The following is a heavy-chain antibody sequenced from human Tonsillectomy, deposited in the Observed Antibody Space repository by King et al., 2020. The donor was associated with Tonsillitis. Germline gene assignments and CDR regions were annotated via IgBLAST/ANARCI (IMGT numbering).Heavy chain of an antibody. CDR1: GFPCGEYA. J-gene: IGHJ4*02. D-gene: IGHD3-16*01. CDR3: TRGRFGESRGDY. V-gene: IGHV3-49*04. CDR2: IKSKAYGETT. Sequence: VQLVESGGGLVPPGRSLRLSCTASGFPCGEYAVTWVRQAPGKGLEWVGLIKSKAYGETTEYAASVKDRFILSRDDSESIAYLQMNSLKIEDTAVYYCTRGRFGESRGDYWGQGTLVTVSS.